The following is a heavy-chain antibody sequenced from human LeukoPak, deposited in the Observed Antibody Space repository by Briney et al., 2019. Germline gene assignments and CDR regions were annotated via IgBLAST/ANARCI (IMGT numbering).Heavy chain of an antibody. J-gene: IGHJ6*03. V-gene: IGHV3-23*01. D-gene: IGHD2-2*02. CDR3: AKDLGYCSSTSCYSLGWYYYYMDV. Sequence: PGGSLRLSCAASGFTFSSYAMSWVRQAPGKGLEWVSAISGSGGSTYYAYSVKGRFTISRDNSKNTLYLQMNSLRAEDTAVYYCAKDLGYCSSTSCYSLGWYYYYMDVWGKGTTVTVSS. CDR2: ISGSGGST. CDR1: GFTFSSYA.